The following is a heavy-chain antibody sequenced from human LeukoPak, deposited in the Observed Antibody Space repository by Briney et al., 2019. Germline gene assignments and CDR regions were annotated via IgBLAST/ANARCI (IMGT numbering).Heavy chain of an antibody. Sequence: SETLSLTCAVYGGSFSGYYWSWIRQPPGKGLEWIGEINHSGSTNYNPSLKSRVTISVDTSKNQFSLKLSSVTAADTAVYYCARQPEGVPAAMTYYYYYYMDVWGKGTTVTVSS. D-gene: IGHD2-2*01. CDR2: INHSGST. V-gene: IGHV4-34*01. CDR3: ARQPEGVPAAMTYYYYYYMDV. CDR1: GGSFSGYY. J-gene: IGHJ6*03.